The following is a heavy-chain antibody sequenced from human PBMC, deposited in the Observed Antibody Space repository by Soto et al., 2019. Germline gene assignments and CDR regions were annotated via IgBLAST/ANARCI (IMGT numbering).Heavy chain of an antibody. J-gene: IGHJ6*03. CDR2: ISGSGGST. CDR3: AKLGERVEWLSTYYMDV. V-gene: IGHV3-23*01. D-gene: IGHD3-3*01. Sequence: EVQLLESGGGLVQPGGSLRLSCAASGFTFSSYAMSWVRQAPGKGLEWVSAISGSGGSTYYADSVKGRFTISRDNSKNPLYLQMNSLRAEDTAVYYCAKLGERVEWLSTYYMDVWGKGTTVTVSS. CDR1: GFTFSSYA.